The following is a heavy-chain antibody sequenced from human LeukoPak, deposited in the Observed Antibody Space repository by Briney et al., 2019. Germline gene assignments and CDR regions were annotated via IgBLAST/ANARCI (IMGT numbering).Heavy chain of an antibody. V-gene: IGHV4-4*07. D-gene: IGHD6-19*01. J-gene: IGHJ4*02. CDR1: GGSISSYY. Sequence: PSETLSLTCTVSGGSISSYYWSWIRQPAGEGLEWIGRIYTSGSTNYNPSLKSRVTISVDTSKNQFSLKLSSVTAADTAVYYCARGAPYSSGWYRFDYWGQGTLVTVSS. CDR3: ARGAPYSSGWYRFDY. CDR2: IYTSGST.